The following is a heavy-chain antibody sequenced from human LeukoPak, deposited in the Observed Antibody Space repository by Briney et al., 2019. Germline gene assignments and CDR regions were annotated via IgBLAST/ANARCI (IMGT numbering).Heavy chain of an antibody. Sequence: GGSLRLSCAASGFTFSSYAMHWVRQAPGKGLEWVAVISYDGSNKYYADSVKGRFTISRDNSKNTLYLQMNSPRAEDTAVYYCASWYWGQGTLVTVSS. V-gene: IGHV3-30*04. CDR1: GFTFSSYA. J-gene: IGHJ4*02. CDR3: ASWY. CDR2: ISYDGSNK.